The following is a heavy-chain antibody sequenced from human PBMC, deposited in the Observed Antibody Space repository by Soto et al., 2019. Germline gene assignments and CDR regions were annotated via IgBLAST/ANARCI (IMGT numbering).Heavy chain of an antibody. Sequence: LSLTCTVSGGSISSSSYYWGWIRQPPGKGLEWIGSIFYSGSTYYNPSLKSRVTISVDRSKNQFSLKLSSVTAADTAVYYCAAGGGLPRYYWGQGTLVTVSS. D-gene: IGHD5-12*01. CDR2: IFYSGST. J-gene: IGHJ4*02. CDR1: GGSISSSSYY. V-gene: IGHV4-39*07. CDR3: AAGGGLPRYY.